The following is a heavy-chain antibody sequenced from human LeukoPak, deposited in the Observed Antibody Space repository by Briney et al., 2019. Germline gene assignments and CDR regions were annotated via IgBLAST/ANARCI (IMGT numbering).Heavy chain of an antibody. J-gene: IGHJ4*02. CDR3: ATDRRYCSSTSCFFGY. Sequence: GASVKVSCKVSGYTLTELSMHWVRQAPGKGLEWMGGFDPEDGETIYAQKFQGRVTMTEDTSTDTAYMELSSLRSEDTAVYYCATDRRYCSSTSCFFGYWGQGTLVTVSS. CDR1: GYTLTELS. V-gene: IGHV1-24*01. CDR2: FDPEDGET. D-gene: IGHD2-2*01.